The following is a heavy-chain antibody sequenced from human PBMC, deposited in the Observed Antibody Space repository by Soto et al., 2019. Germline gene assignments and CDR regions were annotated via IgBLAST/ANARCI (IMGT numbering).Heavy chain of an antibody. V-gene: IGHV5-51*01. J-gene: IGHJ6*02. Sequence: GESLKISCKGSGYSFTSYWIGWVRQMPGKGLEWMGIIYPGDSDTRYSPSLQGQVTISADKSISTAYLQWSSLKASDTAMYYCARITGRYYDSSGYYLVYGMDVWGQGTTVTVSS. CDR2: IYPGDSDT. D-gene: IGHD3-22*01. CDR1: GYSFTSYW. CDR3: ARITGRYYDSSGYYLVYGMDV.